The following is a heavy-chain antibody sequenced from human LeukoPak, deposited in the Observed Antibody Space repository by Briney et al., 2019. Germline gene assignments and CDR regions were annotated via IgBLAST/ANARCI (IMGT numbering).Heavy chain of an antibody. CDR3: TRAPGSGSYS. Sequence: GGALTLSRPATLFTHRGSPMHWVRQPCGKEREGVGRIKSKANSYATAYAASVKGRFTISRDDSKNTAYLQMNSLKTEDTAVYYCTRAPGSGSYSWGQGTLVTVSS. CDR1: LFTHRGSP. D-gene: IGHD3-10*01. V-gene: IGHV3-73*01. CDR2: IKSKANSYAT. J-gene: IGHJ4*02.